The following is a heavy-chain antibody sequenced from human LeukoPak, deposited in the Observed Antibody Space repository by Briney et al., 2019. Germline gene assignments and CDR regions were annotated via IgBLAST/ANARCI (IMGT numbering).Heavy chain of an antibody. CDR2: ISGSGGST. Sequence: TGGSLRLSCAASGFTFSSYGMSWVRQAPGKGLEWVSAISGSGGSTYYADSVKGRFTISRDNSKNTLYLQMNSLRAEDTAVYYCARDIVDYYFDYWGQGTLVTVSS. V-gene: IGHV3-23*01. D-gene: IGHD2-15*01. CDR3: ARDIVDYYFDY. CDR1: GFTFSSYG. J-gene: IGHJ4*02.